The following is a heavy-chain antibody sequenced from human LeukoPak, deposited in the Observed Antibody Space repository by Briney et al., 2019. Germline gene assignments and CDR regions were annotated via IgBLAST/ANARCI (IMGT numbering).Heavy chain of an antibody. CDR2: IHYDGTKN. D-gene: IGHD2-15*01. Sequence: GGSLRLSCAASGFGFSGYGMHWVRQAPGRGREWVAFIHYDGTKNYYADSVKGRFTISRDNSKNTLSLQMNSLRAEDTAVYYCAKAIWVAATASWFCFDYWGQGTLVTVSS. CDR3: AKAIWVAATASWFCFDY. V-gene: IGHV3-30*02. J-gene: IGHJ4*02. CDR1: GFGFSGYG.